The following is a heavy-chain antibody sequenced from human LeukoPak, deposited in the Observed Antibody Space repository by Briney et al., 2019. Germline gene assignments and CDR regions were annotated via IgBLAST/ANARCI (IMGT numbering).Heavy chain of an antibody. D-gene: IGHD5-24*01. CDR1: GYTFTGYY. CDR2: INPNSGGT. V-gene: IGHV1-2*02. CDR3: ARDRIRRDGYNWNY. Sequence: ASVKVSCKASGYTFTGYYMHWVRRAPGQGLEWMGWINPNSGGTNYAQKFQGRVTMTRDTSISTAYMELSRLRSDDTAVYYCARDRIRRDGYNWNYWGQGTLVTVSS. J-gene: IGHJ4*02.